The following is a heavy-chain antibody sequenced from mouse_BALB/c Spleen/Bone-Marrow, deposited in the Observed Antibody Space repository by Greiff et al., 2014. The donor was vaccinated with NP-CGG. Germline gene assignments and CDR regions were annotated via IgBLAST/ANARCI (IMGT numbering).Heavy chain of an antibody. V-gene: IGHV1-37*01. D-gene: IGHD3-1*01. J-gene: IGHJ2*01. CDR3: TIGGFDY. Sequence: VQLQQSGPELEKSGASVKISCKASGYSFTGYNMNWVKQSNGKSLEWIGRINPYSGDSFNNQKFKGKATLTVDKSSSTARMELLSLTSEDSAVYYCTIGGFDYWGQGTTLTVSS. CDR2: INPYSGDS. CDR1: GYSFTGYN.